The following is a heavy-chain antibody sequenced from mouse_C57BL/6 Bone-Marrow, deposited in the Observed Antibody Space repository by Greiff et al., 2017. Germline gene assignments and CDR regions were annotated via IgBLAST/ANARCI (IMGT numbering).Heavy chain of an antibody. J-gene: IGHJ4*01. CDR3: ARGGSIYDGYYVYHMDY. Sequence: EVKVEESGGGLVKPGGSLKLSCAASGFTFSDYGMHWVRQAPEKGLEWVAYIRSGSSTIYYADTVKGRFTLSRDNAKNTLFLQMTRLRCEDTAMYYCARGGSIYDGYYVYHMDYWGQGTSVTVSS. D-gene: IGHD2-3*01. CDR2: IRSGSSTI. CDR1: GFTFSDYG. V-gene: IGHV5-17*01.